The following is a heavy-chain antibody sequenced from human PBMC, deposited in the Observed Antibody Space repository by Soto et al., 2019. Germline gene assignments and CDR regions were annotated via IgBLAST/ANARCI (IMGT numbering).Heavy chain of an antibody. CDR3: AREVQLERQESNWFDP. Sequence: GASVKVSFKASGYTFTSYAMHWVRQAPGQRLEWMGWINAGNGNTKYSQKFQGRVTITRDTSASTAYMELSSLRSEDTAAYYCAREVQLERQESNWFDPWGQGTLVTVSS. V-gene: IGHV1-3*01. CDR2: INAGNGNT. D-gene: IGHD1-1*01. CDR1: GYTFTSYA. J-gene: IGHJ5*02.